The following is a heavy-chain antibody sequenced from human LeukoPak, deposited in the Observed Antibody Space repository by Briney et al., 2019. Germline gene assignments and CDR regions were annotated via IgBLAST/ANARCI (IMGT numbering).Heavy chain of an antibody. CDR1: GGSISSGGYS. Sequence: PSETLSLTCAVSGGSISSGGYSWSWIRQPPGKGLEWIGYIYHSGSTYYNPSLKSRVTISVDRSKNQFSLKLSSVTAADTAVYYCAREGYGDSVDVFDIWGKGTMVTVSS. D-gene: IGHD4-17*01. J-gene: IGHJ3*02. CDR3: AREGYGDSVDVFDI. V-gene: IGHV4-30-2*01. CDR2: IYHSGST.